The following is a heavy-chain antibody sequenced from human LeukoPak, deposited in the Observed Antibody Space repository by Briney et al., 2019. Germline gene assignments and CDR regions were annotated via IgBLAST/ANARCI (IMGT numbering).Heavy chain of an antibody. Sequence: PGGSPRLSCAASGFTFRSYAMSWVRQAPGKGLEWVSGISTNGGSTSYADCVKGRFTISRDNPRYTLYMQMNSLSAEATAVYYCSVMHRYYDGSGYWVQWGQGTLVTVSS. V-gene: IGHV3-23*01. CDR3: SVMHRYYDGSGYWVQ. D-gene: IGHD3-22*01. J-gene: IGHJ4*02. CDR2: ISTNGGST. CDR1: GFTFRSYA.